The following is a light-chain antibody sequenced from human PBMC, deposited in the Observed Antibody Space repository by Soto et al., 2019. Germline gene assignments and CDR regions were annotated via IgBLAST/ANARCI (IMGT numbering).Light chain of an antibody. V-gene: IGKV1-5*03. J-gene: IGKJ1*01. CDR2: KAS. CDR1: QSISSW. Sequence: DIQMTQSPCTLSASVGDRVTITCRASQSISSWLAWYQQKPGKAPKLLIYKASSLESGVPSRFSGGGSGTEHTLTISSLQPDYFATYYCQQYNSYWTFGQGTKVEIK. CDR3: QQYNSYWT.